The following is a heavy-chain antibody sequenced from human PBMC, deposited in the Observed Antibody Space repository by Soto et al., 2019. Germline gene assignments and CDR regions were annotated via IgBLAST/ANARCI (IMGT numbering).Heavy chain of an antibody. V-gene: IGHV3-66*01. CDR3: ARGRYCSGGSCPTAYYYMDI. J-gene: IGHJ6*03. CDR1: GFSVSSNY. Sequence: GSLRLSCAASGFSVSSNYMSWVRQAPGKGLEWVSLMYSRGSTYYADSVKGRFTITRDDSKNTLYLQMNSLRADDMAVYYCARGRYCSGGSCPTAYYYMDIWGKGTTVTVSS. CDR2: MYSRGST. D-gene: IGHD2-15*01.